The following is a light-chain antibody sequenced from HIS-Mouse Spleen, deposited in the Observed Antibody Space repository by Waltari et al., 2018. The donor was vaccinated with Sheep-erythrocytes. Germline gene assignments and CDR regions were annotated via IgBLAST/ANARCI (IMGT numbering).Light chain of an antibody. Sequence: SYELTQPPSVSVSPGQTASITCSGDKLGDKYAYWYQQRPGQSPVLFIYQDSNRPSGIPERLSGSNSGNPATLTISGTQAMDEADYYCQAWDSSTAVFGGGTKLTVL. CDR3: QAWDSSTAV. CDR1: KLGDKY. J-gene: IGLJ2*01. CDR2: QDS. V-gene: IGLV3-1*01.